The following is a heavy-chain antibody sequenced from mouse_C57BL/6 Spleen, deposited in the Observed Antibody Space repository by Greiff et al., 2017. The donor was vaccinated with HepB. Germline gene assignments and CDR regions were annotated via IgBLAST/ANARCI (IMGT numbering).Heavy chain of an antibody. Sequence: EVKLQESGGGLVQPKGSLKLSCAASGFSFNTYAMNWVRQAPGKGLEWVARIRSKSNNYATYYADSVKDRFTISRDDSESMLYLQMNNLKTEDTAMYYCVRHDVYYVDAMDYWGQGTSVTVSS. V-gene: IGHV10-1*01. CDR1: GFSFNTYA. CDR3: VRHDVYYVDAMDY. CDR2: IRSKSNNYAT. D-gene: IGHD2-3*01. J-gene: IGHJ4*01.